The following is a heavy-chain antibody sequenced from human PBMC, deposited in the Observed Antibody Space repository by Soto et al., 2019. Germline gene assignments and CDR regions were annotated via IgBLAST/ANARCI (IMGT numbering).Heavy chain of an antibody. CDR1: GYNFNNYW. CDR3: ARHGLIAGTYKYHFDY. D-gene: IGHD3-10*01. V-gene: IGHV5-51*01. J-gene: IGHJ4*02. Sequence: PGGSLKISCQGSGYNFNNYWIFWVRQMPGKGLEWMGIIYPGDSDTRYSPSFQGQVTISADNSISTAYLRWSSLKASDTAMYFCARHGLIAGTYKYHFDYWGQGTLVTVSS. CDR2: IYPGDSDT.